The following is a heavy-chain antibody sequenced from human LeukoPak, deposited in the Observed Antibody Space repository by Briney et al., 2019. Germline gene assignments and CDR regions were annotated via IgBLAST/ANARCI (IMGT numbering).Heavy chain of an antibody. J-gene: IGHJ6*02. CDR3: ASLLTFGGVIAPLHYYYGMDV. D-gene: IGHD3-16*02. CDR1: GFTVSSNY. V-gene: IGHV3-53*04. Sequence: PGGSLRLSCAASGFTVSSNYMSWVRQAPGKGLEWVSVIYSGGSTYYAGSVKGRFTISRHNSKNTLYLQMNSPSAEDTAVYYCASLLTFGGVIAPLHYYYGMDVWGQGTTVTVSS. CDR2: IYSGGST.